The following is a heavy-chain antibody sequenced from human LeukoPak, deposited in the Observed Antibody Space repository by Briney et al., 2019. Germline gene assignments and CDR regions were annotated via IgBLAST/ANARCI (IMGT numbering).Heavy chain of an antibody. Sequence: SETLSLTCGVYGGSFSGYYWSWIRQPPGKGLEWIGETNHSGSTNYNPPLKSRVIISVDTSKNQFSLKLSSVTAADMAVYYCARGLSGWYRPLDYWGQGTLVTVSS. D-gene: IGHD6-19*01. CDR1: GGSFSGYY. V-gene: IGHV4-34*01. CDR2: TNHSGST. CDR3: ARGLSGWYRPLDY. J-gene: IGHJ4*02.